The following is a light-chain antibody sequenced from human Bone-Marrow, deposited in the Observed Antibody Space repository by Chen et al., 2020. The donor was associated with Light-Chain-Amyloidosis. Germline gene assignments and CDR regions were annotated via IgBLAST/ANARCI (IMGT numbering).Light chain of an antibody. V-gene: IGKV1-33*01. CDR3: QQYNNLPLT. Sequence: DIQMTQSPSSLSLSIGDRVTITCQASQDISHYLNWYQQKPGKAPKLLIYDASNLETGVTSRFSGSGFGTDFTFTISSLLPEDIATYYCQQYNNLPLTFGGGTKVEIK. J-gene: IGKJ4*01. CDR2: DAS. CDR1: QDISHY.